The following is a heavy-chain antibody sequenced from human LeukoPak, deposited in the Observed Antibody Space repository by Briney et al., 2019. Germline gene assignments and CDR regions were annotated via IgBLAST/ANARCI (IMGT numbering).Heavy chain of an antibody. Sequence: SETLSLTCTVSGGSISSCYWSWIRQPAGKGLEWIGRIYTSGSTNYNPSLKSRVTISVDTSKNQFSLKLSSVTAADTAVYYCARVSLLPSSHFDYWGQGTLVTVSS. V-gene: IGHV4-4*07. CDR2: IYTSGST. J-gene: IGHJ4*02. CDR1: GGSISSCY. CDR3: ARVSLLPSSHFDY. D-gene: IGHD2-2*01.